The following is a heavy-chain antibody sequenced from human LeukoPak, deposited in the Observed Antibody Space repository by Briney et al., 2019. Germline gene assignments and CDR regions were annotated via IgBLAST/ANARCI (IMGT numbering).Heavy chain of an antibody. CDR2: IYTSGST. CDR1: GGSISSGSYY. J-gene: IGHJ4*02. Sequence: SETLSLTCTVSGGSISSGSYYWSWIRQPAGKGLEWIGRIYTSGSTNYNPSLKSRVTISVDTSKNQFSLKLSSLTAADTAVYYCARINYYDSSGYYPFDYWGQGTLVTVSS. V-gene: IGHV4-61*02. CDR3: ARINYYDSSGYYPFDY. D-gene: IGHD3-22*01.